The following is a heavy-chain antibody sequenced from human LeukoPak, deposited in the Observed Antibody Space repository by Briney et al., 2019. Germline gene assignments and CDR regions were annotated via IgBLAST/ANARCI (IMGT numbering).Heavy chain of an antibody. Sequence: QPGGSLRLSCAASGFTFASYAMSWVRQAPGKGLEWVSGISGSGRSTYYADSVKGRFTISRDNSKNTLYLQMNTLRAEDTAVYYCAKDTEAIFGVVVPYFDYWGQGTLVTVSS. V-gene: IGHV3-23*01. CDR1: GFTFASYA. D-gene: IGHD3-3*01. CDR3: AKDTEAIFGVVVPYFDY. CDR2: ISGSGRST. J-gene: IGHJ4*02.